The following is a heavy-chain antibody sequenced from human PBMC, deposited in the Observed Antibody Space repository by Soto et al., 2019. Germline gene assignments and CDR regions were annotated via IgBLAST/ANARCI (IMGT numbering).Heavy chain of an antibody. Sequence: GASVKVSCKASGGTFSSYAISWVRQAPGQGLEWMGGIIPIFGTANYAQKFQGRVTITADESTSTAYMELSSLRSEDTAVYYCARGEATSPWLRLLYYFDYWGQGTLVTVSS. CDR2: IIPIFGTA. CDR3: ARGEATSPWLRLLYYFDY. V-gene: IGHV1-69*13. J-gene: IGHJ4*02. CDR1: GGTFSSYA. D-gene: IGHD5-12*01.